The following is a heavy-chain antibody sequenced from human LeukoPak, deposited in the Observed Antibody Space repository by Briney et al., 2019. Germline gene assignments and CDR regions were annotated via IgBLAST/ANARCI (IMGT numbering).Heavy chain of an antibody. CDR3: ARAQDYGDYVSDFQH. CDR2: INPNSGGT. V-gene: IGHV1-2*02. D-gene: IGHD4-17*01. CDR1: GYTFTGYY. Sequence: GASVKVSCKASGYTFTGYYMHWVRQAPGQGLEWVGWINPNSGGTNYAQKFQGRVTMTRDTSISTAYMELSRLRSDDTAVYYCARAQDYGDYVSDFQHWGQGTLVTVSS. J-gene: IGHJ1*01.